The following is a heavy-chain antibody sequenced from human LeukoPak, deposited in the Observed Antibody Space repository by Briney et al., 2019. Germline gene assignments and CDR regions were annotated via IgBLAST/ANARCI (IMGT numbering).Heavy chain of an antibody. D-gene: IGHD6-25*01. CDR1: GASINTYY. V-gene: IGHV4-59*08. Sequence: SETLSLTCTVSGASINTYYWSWIRQPPGKGLEWIGYIYYSGTTSYNPSLKTRVTISIDTSKNQFSLKLSSVTAADTAVYYCARHESGGLFAYWGQGTLVTVSS. CDR2: IYYSGTT. CDR3: ARHESGGLFAY. J-gene: IGHJ4*02.